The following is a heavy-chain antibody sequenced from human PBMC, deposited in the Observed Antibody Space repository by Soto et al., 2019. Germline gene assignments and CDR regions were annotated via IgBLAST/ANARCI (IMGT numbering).Heavy chain of an antibody. V-gene: IGHV1-69*12. CDR3: ASALVPAADGELWYGEHFDY. J-gene: IGHJ4*02. CDR2: IIPIFGTA. Sequence: QVQLVQSGAEVKKPGSSVKVSCKASGGTFSSYAISWVRQAPGQGLEWMGGIIPIFGTAKYAQKFQGRVTITADESTSTAYMELSSLRSEDTAVYYCASALVPAADGELWYGEHFDYWGQGTLVTVSS. D-gene: IGHD2-2*01. CDR1: GGTFSSYA.